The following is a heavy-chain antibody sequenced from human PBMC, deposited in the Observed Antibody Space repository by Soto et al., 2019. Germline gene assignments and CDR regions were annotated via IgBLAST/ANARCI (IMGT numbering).Heavy chain of an antibody. CDR1: GLTFSNAW. CDR2: IKTKTDGETT. V-gene: IGHV3-15*01. CDR3: TTGVVPS. J-gene: IGHJ5*02. D-gene: IGHD2-15*01. Sequence: EVQLVESGGGLVKPGGSLRLSCAASGLTFSNAWMSLVRQAPGKGLEWIGRIKTKTDGETTDYAAPVKGRVTISRDDSKNTVYLQMNSLKTEDTAVYYCTTGVVPSWRQGTLVTVSS.